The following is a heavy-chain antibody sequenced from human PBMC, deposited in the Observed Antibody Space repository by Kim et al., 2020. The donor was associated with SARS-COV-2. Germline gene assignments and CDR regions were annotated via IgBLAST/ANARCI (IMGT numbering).Heavy chain of an antibody. Sequence: ASVKVSCKASGVTLTGYYLHWVRQAPGLGLEWIGQINPLTANTKFAVKFQGRVTMTSDTSVSTTYLELNTLASDDTAVYYCARVRSFCDSSGHPTLFDYW. CDR2: INPLTANT. CDR3: ARVRSFCDSSGHPTLFDY. J-gene: IGHJ4*01. CDR1: GVTLTGYY. V-gene: IGHV1-2*06. D-gene: IGHD3-22*01.